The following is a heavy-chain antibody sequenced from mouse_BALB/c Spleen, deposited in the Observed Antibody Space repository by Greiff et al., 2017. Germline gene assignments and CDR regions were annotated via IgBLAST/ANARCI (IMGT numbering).Heavy chain of an antibody. V-gene: IGHV14-3*02. CDR3: ASNYDADY. CDR2: IDPANGNT. J-gene: IGHJ2*01. D-gene: IGHD2-4*01. CDR1: GFNIKDTY. Sequence: VQLQQSGAELVKPGASVKLSCTASGFNIKDTYMHRVKQRPEQGLEWIGRIDPANGNTKYDPKFQGKATITADTSSNTAYLQLSSLTSEDTAVYYCASNYDADYWGQGTTLTVSS.